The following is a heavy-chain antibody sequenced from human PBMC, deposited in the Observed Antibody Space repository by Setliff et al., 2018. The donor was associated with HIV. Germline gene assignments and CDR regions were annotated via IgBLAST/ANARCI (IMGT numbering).Heavy chain of an antibody. CDR2: THHSGST. V-gene: IGHV4-38-2*01. J-gene: IGHJ4*02. CDR1: ASSISSDDC. D-gene: IGHD5-18*01. Sequence: PSETLSLTCAVSASSISSDDCWGWIRQPPGKGLEWIGSTHHSGSTYYNPSLNSRVTISVDTSKNHFSLKLRSVTAADTAVYYCARHLLRGYIYIVFDYWGQGTLVTVSS. CDR3: ARHLLRGYIYIVFDY.